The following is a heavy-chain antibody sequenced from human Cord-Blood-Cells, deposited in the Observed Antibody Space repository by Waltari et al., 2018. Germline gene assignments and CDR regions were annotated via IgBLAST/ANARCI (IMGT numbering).Heavy chain of an antibody. CDR1: GGSISSSSYY. CDR3: ASEGSGSYDY. D-gene: IGHD1-26*01. CDR2: IYYSGST. J-gene: IGHJ4*02. Sequence: QLQLQEPGPGLVKPSETLSLTCTVSGGSISSSSYYWGWIRQPPGKGLEWIGSIYYSGSTYYNPCLKRRVTISVDTCKNQFSLKLSSVTAADTAVYYCASEGSGSYDYWGQGTLVTVSS. V-gene: IGHV4-39*07.